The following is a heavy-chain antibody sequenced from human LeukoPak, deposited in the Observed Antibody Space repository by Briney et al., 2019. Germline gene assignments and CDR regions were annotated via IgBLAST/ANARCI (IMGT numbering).Heavy chain of an antibody. D-gene: IGHD1-26*01. CDR3: ATLARFSGSYHGVDY. CDR2: IGASGGPT. CDR1: GFTFSSYA. Sequence: GGSLRRSCAASGFTFSSYAMSWVRQAPEKGLEWVSAIGASGGPTFYSDSVRGRFTISRDNSKNTLYLQLNSLRAEDTAVYYCATLARFSGSYHGVDYWGQGTLVTVSS. V-gene: IGHV3-23*01. J-gene: IGHJ4*02.